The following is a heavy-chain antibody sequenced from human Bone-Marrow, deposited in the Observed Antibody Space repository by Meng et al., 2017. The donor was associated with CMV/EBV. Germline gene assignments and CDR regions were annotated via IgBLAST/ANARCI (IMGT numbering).Heavy chain of an antibody. Sequence: GGSLRLSCVASGFTFSSYDMHWVRQSTGETLEWVSGIGTEDDTHYAASVEGRFNISRQNARNSIELQMNSLRAGDTAVYYGARGSGVNLGRGGVGSFDSWGQGILVTVSS. CDR3: ARGSGVNLGRGGVGSFDS. J-gene: IGHJ4*02. V-gene: IGHV3-13*01. CDR1: GFTFSSYD. D-gene: IGHD3-10*01. CDR2: IGTEDDT.